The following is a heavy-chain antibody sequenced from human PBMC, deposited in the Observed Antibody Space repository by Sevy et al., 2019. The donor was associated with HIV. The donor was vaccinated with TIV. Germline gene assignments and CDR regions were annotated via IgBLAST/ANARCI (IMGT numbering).Heavy chain of an antibody. Sequence: GGSLRLSCAASGFTFSSYAMHWVRQAPGKGLEWVAVISYDGSNKYYADSLKGRFTIARDNSKNTLYLQMNSLRAEDTAVYYCARDRRGYYDFWSGHYGMDVWGQGTTVTVSS. V-gene: IGHV3-30-3*01. CDR1: GFTFSSYA. D-gene: IGHD3-3*01. CDR2: ISYDGSNK. J-gene: IGHJ6*02. CDR3: ARDRRGYYDFWSGHYGMDV.